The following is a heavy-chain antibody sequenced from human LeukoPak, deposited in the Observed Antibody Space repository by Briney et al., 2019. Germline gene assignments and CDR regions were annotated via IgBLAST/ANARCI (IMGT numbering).Heavy chain of an antibody. CDR3: ARDPSNYYFDY. J-gene: IGHJ4*02. CDR1: GYCVSSGSYY. D-gene: IGHD4/OR15-4a*01. V-gene: IGHV4-61*01. Sequence: SETLSLTCTVSGYCVSSGSYYWIWIRQPPGKGLEWVGYIYYSGSTNYNPSLKSRVTISVDTSKNQFSLKLSSVTAADTAVYYCARDPSNYYFDYWGQGTLVTVSS. CDR2: IYYSGST.